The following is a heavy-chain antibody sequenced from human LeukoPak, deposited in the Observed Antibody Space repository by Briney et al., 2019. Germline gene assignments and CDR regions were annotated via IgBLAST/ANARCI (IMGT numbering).Heavy chain of an antibody. J-gene: IGHJ4*02. CDR3: ARSAGYYFDY. CDR2: IYYSGST. V-gene: IGHV4-59*01. D-gene: IGHD1-14*01. Sequence: EWIGYIYYSGSTNYYPSLKSRVTVSVDTSKNQFSLKLSSVTAADTAVYYCARSAGYYFDYWGQGTLVTVSS.